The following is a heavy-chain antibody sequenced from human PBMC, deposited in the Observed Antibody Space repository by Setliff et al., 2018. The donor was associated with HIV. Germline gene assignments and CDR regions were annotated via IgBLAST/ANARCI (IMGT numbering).Heavy chain of an antibody. J-gene: IGHJ4*02. Sequence: GASVKVSCKVFGLTLSEVSIHWVRQAPGKGLEWMGYFDPQDGETVYAQKFQGGVTMTEDTSIDTAYMELTRLRSEDTAVYYCAIDGAGGWLRPMPDYWGQGTLVTVSS. CDR1: GLTLSEVS. D-gene: IGHD5-12*01. CDR3: AIDGAGGWLRPMPDY. V-gene: IGHV1-24*01. CDR2: FDPQDGET.